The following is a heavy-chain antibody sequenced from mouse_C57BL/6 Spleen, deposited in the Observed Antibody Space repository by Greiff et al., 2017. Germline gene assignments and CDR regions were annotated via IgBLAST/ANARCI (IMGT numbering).Heavy chain of an antibody. V-gene: IGHV10-1*01. CDR2: IRSKSNNYAT. Sequence: EVKLVESGGGLVQPKGSLKLSCAASGFSFNTYAMNWVRQAPGKGLEWVARIRSKSNNYATYYADSVKDRFTISRDDSESMLYLQMNNLKTEDTAMYYCVRWGYDYDGYFDYWGQGTTLTVSS. CDR1: GFSFNTYA. J-gene: IGHJ2*01. D-gene: IGHD2-4*01. CDR3: VRWGYDYDGYFDY.